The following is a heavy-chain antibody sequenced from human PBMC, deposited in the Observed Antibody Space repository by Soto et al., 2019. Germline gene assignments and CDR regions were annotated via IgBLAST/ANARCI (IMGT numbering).Heavy chain of an antibody. J-gene: IGHJ4*02. Sequence: LRLSCAASGFTFSGSAMHWVRQASGKGLEWVGRIRSKANSYATAYAASVKGRFTISRDDSKNTAYLQMNSLKTEDTAVYYCTSPLYSGYDENFDYWGQGTLVTVSS. V-gene: IGHV3-73*01. CDR2: IRSKANSYAT. CDR1: GFTFSGSA. D-gene: IGHD5-12*01. CDR3: TSPLYSGYDENFDY.